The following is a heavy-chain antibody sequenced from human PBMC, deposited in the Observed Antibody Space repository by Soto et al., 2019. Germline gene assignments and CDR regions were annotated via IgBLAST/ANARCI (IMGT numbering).Heavy chain of an antibody. CDR3: AGGRDYDY. Sequence: SSETLSRTCEVSGGSITTSVLWTWVRQFPGRGLEWIGEIAHDGHTNYNPSLSGRVTMSVDLSNSQFSLNVASVNAADTAVYFCAGGRDYDYWGQGTLVTVSS. D-gene: IGHD1-26*01. J-gene: IGHJ4*02. CDR1: GGSITTSVL. CDR2: IAHDGHT. V-gene: IGHV4-4*02.